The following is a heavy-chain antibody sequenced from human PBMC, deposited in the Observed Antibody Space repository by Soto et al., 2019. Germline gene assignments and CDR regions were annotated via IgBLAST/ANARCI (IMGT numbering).Heavy chain of an antibody. CDR3: ARDHGRQWLVLYYFDY. J-gene: IGHJ4*02. Sequence: QVQLVESGGGVVQPGRSLRLSCAASGFTFSSYGMHWVRQAPGKGLEWMAVIWYDGSNKYYADSVKGRFTISRDNSKNTLYLQMNSLRAEDTAVYYCARDHGRQWLVLYYFDYWGQGTLVTVSS. CDR1: GFTFSSYG. CDR2: IWYDGSNK. D-gene: IGHD6-19*01. V-gene: IGHV3-33*01.